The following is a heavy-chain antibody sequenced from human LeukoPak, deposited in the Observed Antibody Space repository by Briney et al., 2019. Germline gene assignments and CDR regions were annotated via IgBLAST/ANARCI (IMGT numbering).Heavy chain of an antibody. CDR3: ANHLACGSTSCPPFDD. CDR1: GFTFSSYS. CDR2: ISGNSYWI. Sequence: GGSLRLSCAASGFTFSSYSMSWVRQAPGKGLEWVSSISGNSYWIYYAASVEGRFIISRDNAKNSLYLQMSSLRAEDTAVYYCANHLACGSTSCPPFDDWGQGTLVTVSS. V-gene: IGHV3-21*01. J-gene: IGHJ4*02. D-gene: IGHD2-2*01.